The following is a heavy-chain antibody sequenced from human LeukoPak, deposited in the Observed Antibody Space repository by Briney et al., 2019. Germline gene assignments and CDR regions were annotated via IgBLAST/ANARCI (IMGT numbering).Heavy chain of an antibody. CDR1: GYTFTGYY. CDR2: INPNSGGT. V-gene: IGHV1-2*04. Sequence: ASVKVSCKASGYTFTGYYMHWVRQAPGQGLEWMGRINPNSGGTNYAQKFQGWVTMTRDTSISTAYMELSRLRSDDTAVYYCARAPDDYGDYGFDYWGQGTLVTVSS. J-gene: IGHJ4*02. D-gene: IGHD4-17*01. CDR3: ARAPDDYGDYGFDY.